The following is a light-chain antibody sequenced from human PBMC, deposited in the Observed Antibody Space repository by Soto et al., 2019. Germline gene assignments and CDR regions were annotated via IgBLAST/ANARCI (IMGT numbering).Light chain of an antibody. CDR3: QQYGTSPLT. Sequence: PGEGVTLSCRASENVYINSLAWYQQKPGQPPRLLIYGAATRASAVPDRFSGSGSGADFTLTITGLEPEDFAVYYCQQYGTSPLTFGPGTRVD. CDR1: ENVYINS. J-gene: IGKJ3*01. CDR2: GAA. V-gene: IGKV3-20*01.